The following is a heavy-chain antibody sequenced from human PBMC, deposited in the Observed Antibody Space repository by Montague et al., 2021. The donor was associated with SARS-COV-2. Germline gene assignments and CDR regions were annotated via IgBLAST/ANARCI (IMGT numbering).Heavy chain of an antibody. CDR3: AKDMGGAVAVPPHYYYYGMDV. J-gene: IGHJ6*02. V-gene: IGHV3-9*01. CDR2: ISWNSGSI. Sequence: PLRLSCAASGFTFDDYAMHWVRQAPGKGLEWVSGISWNSGSIGYADSVKGRFTISRDNAKNSLYLQMNSLRAEDTALYYCAKDMGGAVAVPPHYYYYGMDVWGQGTTVTVSS. CDR1: GFTFDDYA. D-gene: IGHD6-19*01.